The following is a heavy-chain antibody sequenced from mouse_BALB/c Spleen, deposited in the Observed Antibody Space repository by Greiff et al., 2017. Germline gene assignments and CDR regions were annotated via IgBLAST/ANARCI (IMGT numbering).Heavy chain of an antibody. CDR3: ARTTALYAMDY. J-gene: IGHJ4*01. Sequence: EVKVVESGGGLVQPGGSLNLSCAASGFDFSRYWMSWARQAPGKGQEWIGEINPGSSTINYTPSLKDKFIISRDNAKNTLYLQMSKVRSEDTALYYCARTTALYAMDYWGQGTSVTVSS. V-gene: IGHV4-2*02. D-gene: IGHD1-2*01. CDR2: INPGSSTI. CDR1: GFDFSRYW.